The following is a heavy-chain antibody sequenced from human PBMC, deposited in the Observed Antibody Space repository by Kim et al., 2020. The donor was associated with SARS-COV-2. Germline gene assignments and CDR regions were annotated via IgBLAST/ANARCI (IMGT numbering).Heavy chain of an antibody. CDR2: VYYSGST. CDR1: GGSISSYY. D-gene: IGHD6-19*01. CDR3: ARHDASGWYQLDN. J-gene: IGHJ4*02. V-gene: IGHV4-59*08. Sequence: SETLSLTSTVSGGSISSYYWNWIRQPPGKGLEWIGYVYYSGSTNYNPSLKSRVTILVDTSKNQFSLKLRSVTAADTAVYYCARHDASGWYQLDNWGQGTLVTVSS.